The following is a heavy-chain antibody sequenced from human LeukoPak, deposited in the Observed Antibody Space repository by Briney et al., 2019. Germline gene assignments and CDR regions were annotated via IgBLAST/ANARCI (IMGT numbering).Heavy chain of an antibody. CDR3: ARAPATNEWRCMDY. V-gene: IGHV3-7*01. J-gene: IGHJ4*02. D-gene: IGHD2-8*02. CDR2: IKQDGSEK. Sequence: HTRGSLRLSCAASGFTFSNYWMGWVRQAPGKGLEWVANIKQDGSEKRYVDPVKGRFTISRDNAKNSLYLQMNSLRAEDTAVYYCARAPATNEWRCMDYWGQGTLVTVSS. CDR1: GFTFSNYW.